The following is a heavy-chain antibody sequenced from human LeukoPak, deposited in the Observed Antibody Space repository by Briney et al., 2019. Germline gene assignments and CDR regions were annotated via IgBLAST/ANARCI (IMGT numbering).Heavy chain of an antibody. J-gene: IGHJ4*02. Sequence: SVKVSCKASGGTFSSYAISWVRQAPGQGLEWMGEVIPIFGTANYAQKFQGGVTITADESTSTAYMELSSLRSEDTAVYYCARSTIWSGQFIHYYFDYWGQGTLVTVSS. CDR2: VIPIFGTA. D-gene: IGHD3-3*01. CDR3: ARSTIWSGQFIHYYFDY. V-gene: IGHV1-69*01. CDR1: GGTFSSYA.